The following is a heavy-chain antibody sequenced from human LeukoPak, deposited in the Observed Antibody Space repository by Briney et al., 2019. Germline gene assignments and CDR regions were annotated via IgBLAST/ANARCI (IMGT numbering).Heavy chain of an antibody. CDR1: GGSISSYY. Sequence: PSETLSLTCTVSGGSISSYYWSWIRQPPGKGLEWIGYIYYSGSTNYNPSLKSRVTISVDTSKNQFSLKLSSATAADTAVYYCARVGGYSYGLFDYWGQGTLVTVSS. D-gene: IGHD5-18*01. CDR3: ARVGGYSYGLFDY. V-gene: IGHV4-59*01. J-gene: IGHJ4*02. CDR2: IYYSGST.